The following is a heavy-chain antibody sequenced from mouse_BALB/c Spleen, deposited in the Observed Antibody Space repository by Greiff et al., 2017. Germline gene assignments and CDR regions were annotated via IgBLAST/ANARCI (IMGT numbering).Heavy chain of an antibody. J-gene: IGHJ4*01. CDR1: GYTFTSYW. V-gene: IGHV1-69*02. CDR3: TKGSLYAMDY. CDR2: IYPSDSYT. Sequence: QVQLQQSGAELVRPGASVKLSCKASGYTFTSYWINWVKQRPGQGLEWIGNIYPSDSYTNYNQKFKDKATLTVDKSSSTAYMQLSSPTSEDSAVYYCTKGSLYAMDYWGQGTSVTVSS.